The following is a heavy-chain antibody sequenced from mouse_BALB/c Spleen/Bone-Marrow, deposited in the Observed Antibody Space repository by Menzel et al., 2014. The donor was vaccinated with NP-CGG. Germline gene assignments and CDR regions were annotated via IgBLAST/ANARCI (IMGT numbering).Heavy chain of an antibody. V-gene: IGHV5-6-2*01. CDR2: INSNGGST. CDR1: GFTFSSYY. Sequence: DVKLVESGGGLVKLGGSLKLSCAASGFTFSSYYMSWVRQTPEKRLELVAAINSNGGSTYYPDTVKGRFTISRDNAKNTLYLQMSSLKYEDTALYYCARRGWDGYFDYWGQGTTLTVSS. D-gene: IGHD4-1*01. CDR3: ARRGWDGYFDY. J-gene: IGHJ2*01.